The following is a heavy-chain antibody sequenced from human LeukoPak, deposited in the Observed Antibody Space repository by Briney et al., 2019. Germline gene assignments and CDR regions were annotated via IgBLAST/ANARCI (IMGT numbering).Heavy chain of an antibody. CDR2: ISYSGST. CDR3: AGHHPRNTVDF. CDR1: GGSISSSSYY. Sequence: PSETLSLTCTVSGGSISSSSYYWSWIRQPPGKGLEWIGYISYSGSTNYNPPLKSRVTISLDTSKNQFSLKLSSVTAADTAVYYCAGHHPRNTVDFWGQGTLVTVSS. J-gene: IGHJ4*02. D-gene: IGHD2/OR15-2a*01. V-gene: IGHV4-61*05.